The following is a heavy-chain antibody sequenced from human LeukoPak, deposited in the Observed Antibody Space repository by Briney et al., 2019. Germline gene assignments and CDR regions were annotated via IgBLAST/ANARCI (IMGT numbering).Heavy chain of an antibody. CDR2: ISHSGNT. V-gene: IGHV4-38-2*02. Sequence: PSETLSLTCTVSGYSISSTYYGAWIRQPPGKGLEWIATISHSGNTYYTPSLESRLTISLDTSKRHFSLRLSSVTAADTALYYCARVNAPVATFDYWGLGTLVAVS. CDR1: GYSISSTYY. J-gene: IGHJ4*02. CDR3: ARVNAPVATFDY. D-gene: IGHD1-1*01.